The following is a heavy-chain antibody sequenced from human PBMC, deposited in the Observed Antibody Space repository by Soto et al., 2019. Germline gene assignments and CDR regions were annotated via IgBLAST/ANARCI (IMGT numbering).Heavy chain of an antibody. Sequence: PSETLSLTCTVSGGSISSGDYYWSWIRQHPGKGLEWIGYIYYSGSPYYNPSLKSRVTISIDTSKNQFSLKLSSATAADTAVYYCARDAYYYDSSGYYEGGYYFDYWGQGALVTVSS. CDR3: ARDAYYYDSSGYYEGGYYFDY. CDR2: IYYSGSP. V-gene: IGHV4-31*03. CDR1: GGSISSGDYY. J-gene: IGHJ4*02. D-gene: IGHD3-22*01.